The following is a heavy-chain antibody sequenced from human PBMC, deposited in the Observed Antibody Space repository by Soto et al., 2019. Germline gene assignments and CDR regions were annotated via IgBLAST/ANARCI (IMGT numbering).Heavy chain of an antibody. Sequence: GASVKVSCKASGGTFSSYAISWVRQVPGQGLEWMGGIIPIFGTANYAQKFQGRVTITADESTSTAYMELSSLRSEDTAVYYCARVKGMTTVGVFDYWGQGTLVTVSS. CDR1: GGTFSSYA. D-gene: IGHD4-4*01. CDR3: ARVKGMTTVGVFDY. V-gene: IGHV1-69*13. J-gene: IGHJ4*02. CDR2: IIPIFGTA.